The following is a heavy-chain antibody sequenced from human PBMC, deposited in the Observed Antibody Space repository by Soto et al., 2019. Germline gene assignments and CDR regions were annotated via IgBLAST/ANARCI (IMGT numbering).Heavy chain of an antibody. V-gene: IGHV4-31*03. CDR2: IYYSGNT. CDR1: GGSLSSGGYY. D-gene: IGHD3-16*02. Sequence: PSETLSLTCTVSGGSLSSGGYYWSWIRQHPGKGLEWVGYIYYSGNTYYNPSLKSRVTISVDTSKNQFSLKLSSVTAADTAVYYCARPRSSWGLGELSLSYYFDYWGQGTLVTVSS. J-gene: IGHJ4*02. CDR3: ARPRSSWGLGELSLSYYFDY.